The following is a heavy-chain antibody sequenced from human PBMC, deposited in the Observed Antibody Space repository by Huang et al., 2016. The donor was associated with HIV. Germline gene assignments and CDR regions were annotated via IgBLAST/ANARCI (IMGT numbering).Heavy chain of an antibody. J-gene: IGHJ4*02. Sequence: QVRLVQSGAEVKNPGASVRASCKASGYTFTDSNIHWVRQAPGQGLEWMGWINPKRGGTIYAQRFQGRVTMTRDTTISTVHMDLRRIQSDDTAVYFCARDWSFGSSTSPADWGQGTLVTVSS. D-gene: IGHD6-6*01. V-gene: IGHV1-2*02. CDR1: GYTFTDSN. CDR3: ARDWSFGSSTSPAD. CDR2: INPKRGGT.